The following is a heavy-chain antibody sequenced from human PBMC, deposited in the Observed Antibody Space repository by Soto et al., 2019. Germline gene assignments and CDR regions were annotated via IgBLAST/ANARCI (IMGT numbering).Heavy chain of an antibody. CDR3: ARGQRFSDSFDP. J-gene: IGHJ5*02. CDR2: IYSSGGT. V-gene: IGHV4-4*07. Sequence: SATLSLTCTVSGGAISGYYWTWIRQSAGKGLEWIGRIYSSGGTKYNPSLQSRVTMSLDTSKNQFSLRLTSVTAADTAVYYCARGQRFSDSFDPWGQGTLVTVSS. CDR1: GGAISGYY. D-gene: IGHD3-3*01.